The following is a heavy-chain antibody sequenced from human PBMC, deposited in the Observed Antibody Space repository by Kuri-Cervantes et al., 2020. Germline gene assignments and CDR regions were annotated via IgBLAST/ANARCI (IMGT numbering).Heavy chain of an antibody. Sequence: GESLKISCAASGFTFSSYWMDWVRQAPGKGLQWVASIKEDGSVKDYVDSVKGRFTISRDNAKNSLYLQMNSLRAEDTAVYYCARGRIAAAGTLFDYWGQGTLVTVSS. CDR2: IKEDGSVK. V-gene: IGHV3-7*01. D-gene: IGHD6-13*01. J-gene: IGHJ4*02. CDR3: ARGRIAAAGTLFDY. CDR1: GFTFSSYW.